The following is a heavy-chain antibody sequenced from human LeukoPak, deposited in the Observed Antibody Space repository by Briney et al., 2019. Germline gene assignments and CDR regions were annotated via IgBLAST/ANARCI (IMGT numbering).Heavy chain of an antibody. D-gene: IGHD4-23*01. CDR2: VNHSGST. J-gene: IGHJ4*02. V-gene: IGHV4-34*01. CDR1: GGSFSGYY. Sequence: SETLSLTCAVYGGSFSGYYWSWIRQPPGKGLEWIGEVNHSGSTNYNPSLESRVTISIDTSKNQFSLKLRSVTAADTAVYYCARDYYNGNPGYYFDYWGQGTLVTVSS. CDR3: ARDYYNGNPGYYFDY.